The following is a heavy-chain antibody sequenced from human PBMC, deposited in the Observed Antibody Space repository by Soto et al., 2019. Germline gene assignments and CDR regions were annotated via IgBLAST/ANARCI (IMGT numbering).Heavy chain of an antibody. J-gene: IGHJ4*02. D-gene: IGHD2-2*01. Sequence: GESLKISCKGSGFTFSSYWIAWVRQMPGKGLEWMGIIYPGDSDTSYSPSFQGQVTISADKSINTAYLHWSSLKASDTAIYYCAKHEGYCSTTTCSNFDYWGQGTLVTVSS. CDR2: IYPGDSDT. CDR3: AKHEGYCSTTTCSNFDY. V-gene: IGHV5-51*01. CDR1: GFTFSSYW.